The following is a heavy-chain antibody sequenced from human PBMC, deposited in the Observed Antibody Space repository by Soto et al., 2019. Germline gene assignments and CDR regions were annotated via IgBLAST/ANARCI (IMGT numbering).Heavy chain of an antibody. D-gene: IGHD6-19*01. V-gene: IGHV3-30*03. CDR1: GFPFSNYG. Sequence: GGSLRLSCAASGFPFSNYGMHWVRQAPGKGLEWVAVISFDGHNQDYADSVKGRFTISRDNSKSTLYLQMNSLRAEDTAVYYCASQQWLDPVWGQGTLVT. CDR3: ASQQWLDPV. J-gene: IGHJ4*02. CDR2: ISFDGHNQ.